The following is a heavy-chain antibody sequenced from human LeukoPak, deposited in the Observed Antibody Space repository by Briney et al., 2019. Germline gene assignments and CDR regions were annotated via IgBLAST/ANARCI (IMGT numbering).Heavy chain of an antibody. CDR3: ARGRMVRGVTWWFDP. V-gene: IGHV1-8*01. Sequence: ASVTVSCKASGYTFTSYDINWVRQATGQGLEWMGWMNPNSGNTGYAQEFQGRVTMTRNTSISTAYMELSSLRSEDTAVYYCARGRMVRGVTWWFDPWGQGTLVTVSS. CDR1: GYTFTSYD. D-gene: IGHD3-10*01. CDR2: MNPNSGNT. J-gene: IGHJ5*02.